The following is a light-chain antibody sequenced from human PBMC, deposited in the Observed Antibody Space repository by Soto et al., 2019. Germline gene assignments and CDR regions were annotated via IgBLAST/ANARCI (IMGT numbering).Light chain of an antibody. V-gene: IGKV1-33*01. Sequence: DIQMTQSPSSLSASVGDRVTITCRASQDIDNYLNWYQQKPGKAPKLLIYDASNLETGVPSRFSGGGSGTDFTFTISSLQPEDIATYYCQQYDNLPFTFGPGTKVDIK. CDR3: QQYDNLPFT. CDR2: DAS. J-gene: IGKJ3*01. CDR1: QDIDNY.